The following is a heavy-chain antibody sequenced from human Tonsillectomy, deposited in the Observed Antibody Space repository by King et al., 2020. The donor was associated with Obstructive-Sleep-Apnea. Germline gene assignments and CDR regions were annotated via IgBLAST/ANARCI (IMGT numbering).Heavy chain of an antibody. V-gene: IGHV3-21*06. CDR2: INSGGSYI. Sequence: VQLVESGGGLVKPGESLRLSCAASGFTFNSYSMAWGRQAPGEGLEWVSFINSGGSYIYYRDSVKGRFTISRDNTKNSLSLRLNRLRPEDTGVYYCGRDLGEAGDYWGQGILVTVSS. J-gene: IGHJ4*02. CDR1: GFTFNSYS. D-gene: IGHD3-10*01. CDR3: GRDLGEAGDY.